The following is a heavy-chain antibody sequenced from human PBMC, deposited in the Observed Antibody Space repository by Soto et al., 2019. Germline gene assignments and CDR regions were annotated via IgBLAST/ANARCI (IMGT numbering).Heavy chain of an antibody. CDR2: INPIFGTA. CDR3: ARLRASNFEAYQH. CDR1: GGTFSTYP. J-gene: IGHJ1*01. V-gene: IGHV1-69*12. Sequence: QVQLVQSGAEVKKPGSSVKVSCKASGGTFSTYPISWVRQAPGQGLEWMGGINPIFGTANYAQKLQGRVTITADESTTTAYMQLSSLRSDDTAVYYCARLRASNFEAYQHWGQGTLVTGSS. D-gene: IGHD4-4*01.